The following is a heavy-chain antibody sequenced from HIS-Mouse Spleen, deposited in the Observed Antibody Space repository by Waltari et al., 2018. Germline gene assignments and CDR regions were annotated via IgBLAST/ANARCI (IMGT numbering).Heavy chain of an antibody. CDR1: RGSISSRSYY. CDR3: AREIPYSSSWYDWYFDL. V-gene: IGHV4-39*07. CDR2: IYYSGST. D-gene: IGHD6-13*01. J-gene: IGHJ2*01. Sequence: QLQLQESGPGLVKPSETLSLTGTVARGSISSRSYYWGWIRQPPGKGLEWIGSIYYSGSTYYNPSLKSPVTISVDTSKNQFSLKLSSVTAADTAVYYCAREIPYSSSWYDWYFDLWGRGTLVTVSS.